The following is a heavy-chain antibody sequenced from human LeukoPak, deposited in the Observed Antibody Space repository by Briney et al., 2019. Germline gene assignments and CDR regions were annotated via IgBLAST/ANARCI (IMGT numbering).Heavy chain of an antibody. Sequence: ASVKVSCKASGYTFTGYYMHWMRQAPGQGLGWMGWINPNSGGTNYAQKFQGRVTMTRDTSISTAYMELSRLRSDDTAVYYCARGISSWSDLAAYWGQGTLVTVSS. D-gene: IGHD6-13*01. CDR1: GYTFTGYY. CDR3: ARGISSWSDLAAY. V-gene: IGHV1-2*02. J-gene: IGHJ4*02. CDR2: INPNSGGT.